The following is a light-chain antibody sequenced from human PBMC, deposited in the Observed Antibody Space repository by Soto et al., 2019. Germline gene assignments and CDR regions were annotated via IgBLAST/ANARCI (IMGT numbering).Light chain of an antibody. Sequence: QAVLTQPASVSGSPGQSITISCSGSSSNIGINYVSWYQQLPGTAPRLLICDNNKRPSGIPDRCSGSKSGTSAALGITGLQTGDEAGYYCATWDNSLSEWVFGGGTQLTVL. CDR1: SSNIGINY. J-gene: IGLJ3*02. CDR3: ATWDNSLSEWV. V-gene: IGLV1-51*01. CDR2: DNN.